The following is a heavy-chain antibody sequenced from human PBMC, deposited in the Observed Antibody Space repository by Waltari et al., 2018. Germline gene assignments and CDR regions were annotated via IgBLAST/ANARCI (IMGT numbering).Heavy chain of an antibody. V-gene: IGHV1-69*05. J-gene: IGHJ4*02. Sequence: QVQLVQSGAEVKKPGSSVKVSCKASGGTFSSYAISWVRQAPGQGLEWMGGIIPIFGTANYAQKFQCRVTITTDESTSTAYMELSSLRSEDTAVYYCAGGTHPKYCTGGVCYWPFDYWGQGTLVTVSS. CDR3: AGGTHPKYCTGGVCYWPFDY. D-gene: IGHD2-8*02. CDR2: IIPIFGTA. CDR1: GGTFSSYA.